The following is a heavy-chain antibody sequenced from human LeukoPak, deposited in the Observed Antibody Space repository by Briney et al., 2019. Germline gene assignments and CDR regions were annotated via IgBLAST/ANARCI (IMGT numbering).Heavy chain of an antibody. Sequence: SETLSLTCTVSGGSISSSSSYWGWIRQPPGKGLEWIGHIFHSGRTSYNPSLMSRVTISVDTSKNQFSLKLSSVTAADTAVYYCAIRRRYFDYWGQGTLVTVSS. CDR2: IFHSGRT. CDR3: AIRRRYFDY. V-gene: IGHV4-39*07. J-gene: IGHJ4*02. D-gene: IGHD1-14*01. CDR1: GGSISSSSSY.